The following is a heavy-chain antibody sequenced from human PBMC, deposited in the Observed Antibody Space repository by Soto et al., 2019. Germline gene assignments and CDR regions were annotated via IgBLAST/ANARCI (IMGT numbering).Heavy chain of an antibody. CDR3: ARGYTPDS. CDR2: FGGTDAGT. D-gene: IGHD1-20*01. CDR1: GLTFSIYA. V-gene: IGHV3-23*01. J-gene: IGHJ4*02. Sequence: EVQLLESGGGLVQPEGSLRLSCAASGLTFSIYAISWVRQAPGKGLEWVSGFGGTDAGTYYADSVKGRFTISRDNSKNTGLLEMTTKRGEDTAIYYCARGYTPDSWRQGTLVTVSS.